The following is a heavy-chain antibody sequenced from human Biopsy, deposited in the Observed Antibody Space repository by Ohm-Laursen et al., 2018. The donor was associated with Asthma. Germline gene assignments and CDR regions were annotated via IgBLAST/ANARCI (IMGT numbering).Heavy chain of an antibody. Sequence: GPPGKVSLKVFGLTFFFIVFNWGAPAPGQRVCGLGGFNPGNGKTKYSEKFQGRVTITRDTSASTAYMDLSSLRSEDTAVYYCARTYYDFLTGQVNDALAMWGQGTVVTVSS. CDR2: FNPGNGKT. D-gene: IGHD3-9*01. J-gene: IGHJ3*02. V-gene: IGHV1-3*01. CDR3: ARTYYDFLTGQVNDALAM. CDR1: GLTFFFIV.